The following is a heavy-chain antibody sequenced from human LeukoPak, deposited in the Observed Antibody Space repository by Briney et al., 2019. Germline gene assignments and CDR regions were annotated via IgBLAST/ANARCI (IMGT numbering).Heavy chain of an antibody. D-gene: IGHD5-24*01. Sequence: GGSLRLSCAASGFTFSSYAMSWVRQAPGKGLEWVSAISGSGGSTYYADSVKGLFTISRDNSKNTLYLQMNSLGAEDTAVYYCAKDGVATISYYFDYWGQGTLVTVSS. CDR3: AKDGVATISYYFDY. CDR1: GFTFSSYA. CDR2: ISGSGGST. V-gene: IGHV3-23*01. J-gene: IGHJ4*02.